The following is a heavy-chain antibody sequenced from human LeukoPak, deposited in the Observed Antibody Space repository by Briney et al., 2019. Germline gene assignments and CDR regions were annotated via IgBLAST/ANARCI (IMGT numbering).Heavy chain of an antibody. V-gene: IGHV1-2*02. CDR1: GYTFTGYY. CDR3: ARVTSYSSSWYSPYYYYYMDV. J-gene: IGHJ6*03. Sequence: ASVKVSCKASGYTFTGYYMHWVRQAPGQGLEWMGWINPNSGGTNYAQKFQGRVTMTRNTSISTAYMELSSLRSEDTAVYYCARVTSYSSSWYSPYYYYYMDVWGKGTTVTISS. D-gene: IGHD6-13*01. CDR2: INPNSGGT.